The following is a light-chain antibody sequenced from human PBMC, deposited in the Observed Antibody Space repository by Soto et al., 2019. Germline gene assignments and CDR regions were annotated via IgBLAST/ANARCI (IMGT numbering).Light chain of an antibody. Sequence: QAVVTQPPSVSGAPGQRVTISCTGSSSNIGAGYDVHWYQHLPGTAPKLLIYGNNNRPSGVPDRFSGSKSVTSASLAITGLQAEDEADYYCQSYDSSLSWVFGGGTKLTVL. J-gene: IGLJ3*02. CDR3: QSYDSSLSWV. CDR1: SSNIGAGYD. V-gene: IGLV1-40*01. CDR2: GNN.